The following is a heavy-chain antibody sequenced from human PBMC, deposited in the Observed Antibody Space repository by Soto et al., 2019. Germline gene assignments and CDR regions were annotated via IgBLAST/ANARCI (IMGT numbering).Heavy chain of an antibody. Sequence: PSETLSLTCTVSGGSISSGGYYWSWIRQPPGKGLEWIGYIFYSGSPNYNPSLKSRVTISVDTSQNQISLKLSSVTAADTAVYYCASDRDGFNSWGRGTLVTVSS. CDR2: IFYSGSP. J-gene: IGHJ4*02. D-gene: IGHD5-12*01. CDR1: GGSISSGGYY. V-gene: IGHV4-61*08. CDR3: ASDRDGFNS.